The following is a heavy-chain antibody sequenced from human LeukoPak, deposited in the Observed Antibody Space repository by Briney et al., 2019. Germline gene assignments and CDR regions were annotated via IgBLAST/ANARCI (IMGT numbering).Heavy chain of an antibody. J-gene: IGHJ4*02. Sequence: SETLSLTCTVSGGSISSSSYYWGWIRQPPGKGLEWIGSIYYSGSTYYNPSLKSRVTISVDRSKNQFSLKLSSVTAADTAVYYCARGPIWSGNRGFDYWGQGTLVTVSS. CDR3: ARGPIWSGNRGFDY. V-gene: IGHV4-39*07. CDR1: GGSISSSSYY. D-gene: IGHD3-3*01. CDR2: IYYSGST.